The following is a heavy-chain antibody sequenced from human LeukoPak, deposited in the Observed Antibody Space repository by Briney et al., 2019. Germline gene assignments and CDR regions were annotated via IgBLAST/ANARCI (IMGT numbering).Heavy chain of an antibody. D-gene: IGHD6-19*01. V-gene: IGHV3-23*01. J-gene: IGHJ5*02. CDR1: GFTFSSYA. CDR2: ISGSGGST. CDR3: AKDSGSSIRIAVAGTGFDP. Sequence: GGSLRLSCATSGFTFSSYAMSWVRQAPGKGLEWVSAISGSGGSTYYADSVKGRFTISRDNSKNTLYLQMNSLRAEDTAVYYCAKDSGSSIRIAVAGTGFDPWGQGTLVTVSS.